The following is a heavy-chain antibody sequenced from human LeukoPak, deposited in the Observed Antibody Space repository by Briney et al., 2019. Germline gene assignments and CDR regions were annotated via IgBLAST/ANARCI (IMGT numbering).Heavy chain of an antibody. J-gene: IGHJ4*02. CDR3: ASTKITRDVQTGAFDY. CDR2: INPSNGAT. V-gene: IGHV1-2*02. CDR1: GFSLSGYY. D-gene: IGHD1-14*01. Sequence: ASVKVSCKPSGFSLSGYYLHWVRQAPGQGLEWMGWINPSNGATKLPQKFQGRVTMTRDTSISTAYMELSRLRSDDTAVYYCASTKITRDVQTGAFDYWGQGTLVTVSS.